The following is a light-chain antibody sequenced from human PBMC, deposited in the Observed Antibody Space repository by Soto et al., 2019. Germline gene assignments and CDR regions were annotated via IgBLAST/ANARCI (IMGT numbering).Light chain of an antibody. J-gene: IGKJ2*01. CDR2: AAS. Sequence: DIQMTQSPSSVSASVGDRVTITCRACQGISSWLAWYPQKPGKAPKLLIYAASMLHLAVPSRFSGSGSVSDFTLTISSPQPEDCAPSECEQDNSCPYYFGQGTKLEIK. CDR1: QGISSW. CDR3: EQDNSCPYY. V-gene: IGKV1-12*01.